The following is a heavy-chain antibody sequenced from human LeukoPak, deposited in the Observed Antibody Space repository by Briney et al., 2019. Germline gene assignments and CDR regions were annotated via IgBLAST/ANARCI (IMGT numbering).Heavy chain of an antibody. Sequence: GGSLRLSCAASGFTFSSYWMSWVRQAPGKGLEWVANIKQDGSEKYYVDSVKGRFTISRDNSKNTLYLQMNSLRAEDTAVYYCAKVELSAFYDFWSAPSDYWGQGTLVTVSS. CDR1: GFTFSSYW. CDR3: AKVELSAFYDFWSAPSDY. V-gene: IGHV3-7*03. CDR2: IKQDGSEK. D-gene: IGHD3-3*01. J-gene: IGHJ4*02.